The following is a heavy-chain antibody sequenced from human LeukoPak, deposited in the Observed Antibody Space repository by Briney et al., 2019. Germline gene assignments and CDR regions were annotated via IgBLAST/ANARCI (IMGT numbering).Heavy chain of an antibody. CDR3: ARVMSGQLYYFDY. J-gene: IGHJ4*02. CDR1: GYTFTGCY. CDR2: INPNSGGT. Sequence: EASVKVSCKASGYTFTGCYMHWVRQAPGQGLEWMGWINPNSGGTNYAQKFQGRVTMTRDTSISTAYMELSRLRSDDTAVYYCARVMSGQLYYFDYWGQGTLVTVSS. V-gene: IGHV1-2*02. D-gene: IGHD6-13*01.